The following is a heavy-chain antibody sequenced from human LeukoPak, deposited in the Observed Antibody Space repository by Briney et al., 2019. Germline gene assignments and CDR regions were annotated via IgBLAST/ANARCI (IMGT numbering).Heavy chain of an antibody. J-gene: IGHJ4*02. Sequence: GGSLRLSCAASGFTFRSYAMSWVRQAPGKGLEWVSAISGSGGTTYYADSVKGRLTISRDDSKNTLYLQMNSLRADDTAVYYCAKPLIAVAGTASDYWGQGALVTVSS. CDR3: AKPLIAVAGTASDY. CDR1: GFTFRSYA. D-gene: IGHD6-19*01. V-gene: IGHV3-23*01. CDR2: ISGSGGTT.